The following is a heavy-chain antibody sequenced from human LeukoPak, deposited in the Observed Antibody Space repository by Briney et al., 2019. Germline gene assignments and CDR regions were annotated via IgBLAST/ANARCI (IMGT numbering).Heavy chain of an antibody. V-gene: IGHV1-18*01. CDR1: GYTFTSYG. D-gene: IGHD2-15*01. J-gene: IGHJ4*02. CDR3: ARDPPTRDCSGGSCGDY. Sequence: GASVKVSCKASGYTFTSYGISWVRQAPGQGLEWMGWISAYNGNTNYAQKLQGRVTMTTDTSTSTAYMEPRSLRSDDTAVYYCARDPPTRDCSGGSCGDYWGQGTLVTVSS. CDR2: ISAYNGNT.